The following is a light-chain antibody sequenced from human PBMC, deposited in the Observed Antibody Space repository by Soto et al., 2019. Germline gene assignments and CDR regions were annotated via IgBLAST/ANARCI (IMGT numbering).Light chain of an antibody. CDR3: SSYTFTSTLYV. CDR1: SSDVGGHNY. CDR2: EVT. Sequence: QSVLTQPASVSGSPGQSITISCTGSSSDVGGHNYVSWYQQHPGKAPKHMIYEVTKRPSGVSNRFSGSKSGNTASLTISGLQAEDEADYYCSSYTFTSTLYVFGTGTKVTVL. V-gene: IGLV2-14*01. J-gene: IGLJ1*01.